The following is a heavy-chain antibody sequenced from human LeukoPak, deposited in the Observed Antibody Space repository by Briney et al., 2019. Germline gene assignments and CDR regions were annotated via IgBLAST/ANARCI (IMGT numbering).Heavy chain of an antibody. CDR3: ARVYYQDSGSSYRHLDY. Sequence: GGSLRLSCAASGFSFSNYCMTWVRQVPGKGLEWVASIKLDGSEKYFLDSVKGRFTISRDNAENSLYLQVNSLRAEDTAVYYCARVYYQDSGSSYRHLDYWGQGTLVTVSS. D-gene: IGHD3-22*01. CDR2: IKLDGSEK. V-gene: IGHV3-7*01. J-gene: IGHJ4*02. CDR1: GFSFSNYC.